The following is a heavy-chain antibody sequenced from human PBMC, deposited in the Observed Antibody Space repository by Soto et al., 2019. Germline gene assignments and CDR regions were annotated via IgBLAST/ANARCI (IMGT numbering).Heavy chain of an antibody. CDR1: GFTFSSYW. CDR2: IKQDGSEK. CDR3: AKDRGHDYYYGMDV. Sequence: GGSLRLSCAASGFTFSSYWMSWVRQAPGKGLEWVANIKQDGSEKYYVDSVKGRFTISRDNAKNSLYLQMNSLRAEDTAVYYCAKDRGHDYYYGMDVWGQGTTVTVSS. V-gene: IGHV3-7*03. D-gene: IGHD6-25*01. J-gene: IGHJ6*02.